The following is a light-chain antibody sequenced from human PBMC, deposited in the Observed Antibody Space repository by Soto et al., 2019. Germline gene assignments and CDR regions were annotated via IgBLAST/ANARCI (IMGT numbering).Light chain of an antibody. V-gene: IGKV1-5*01. J-gene: IGKJ1*01. CDR3: QQYNSYWT. Sequence: DIQMTRSPSTLSASVGDMFTITCRASQSISSWLAWYQQKPGKAPKLLIYDASSLESGVPSRLSGSGSGTEFTLTISSLQPDDFATYYCQQYNSYWTFGQGTKVDIK. CDR2: DAS. CDR1: QSISSW.